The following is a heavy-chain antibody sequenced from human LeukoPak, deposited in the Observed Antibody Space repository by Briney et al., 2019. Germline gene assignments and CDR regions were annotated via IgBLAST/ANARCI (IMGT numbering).Heavy chain of an antibody. CDR1: GFTLSNYW. J-gene: IGHJ5*02. Sequence: GGSLRLSCEASGFTLSNYWMYWVRQAPGKGLVWVSRITSDGSSNYADSVKGRFTISRDSAENTLYLQMNSLRAEDTAVYYCVRGVYASGSSPWGQGTLVTVSS. V-gene: IGHV3-74*01. D-gene: IGHD3-10*01. CDR3: VRGVYASGSSP. CDR2: ITSDGSS.